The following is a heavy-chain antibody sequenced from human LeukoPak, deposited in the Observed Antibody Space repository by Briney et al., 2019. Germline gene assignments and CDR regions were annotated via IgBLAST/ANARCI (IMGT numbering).Heavy chain of an antibody. CDR1: GFTFSSYA. CDR2: ISGSGGST. D-gene: IGHD3-10*01. CDR3: ARARMRSGSYYRLDYYYGMDV. Sequence: GGSLRLSCAASGFTFSSYAMSWVRQAPGKGLEWVSAISGSGGSTYYADSVEGRFTISRDNSKNTLYLQMNSLRAEDTAVYYCARARMRSGSYYRLDYYYGMDVWGQGTTVTVSS. J-gene: IGHJ6*02. V-gene: IGHV3-23*01.